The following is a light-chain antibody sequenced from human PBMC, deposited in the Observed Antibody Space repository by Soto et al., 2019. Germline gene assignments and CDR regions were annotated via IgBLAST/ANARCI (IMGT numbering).Light chain of an antibody. Sequence: EIVMTQSPATLSVSPGERATLSCRASQSVSSNLAWYQQKPGQAPRLLIYGASTRATSIPARFSGSGSGTEFTITISRLQSEYFAVYTSQQYNNCPCFGQGTKLEIK. J-gene: IGKJ2*03. CDR2: GAS. CDR3: QQYNNCPC. V-gene: IGKV3-15*01. CDR1: QSVSSN.